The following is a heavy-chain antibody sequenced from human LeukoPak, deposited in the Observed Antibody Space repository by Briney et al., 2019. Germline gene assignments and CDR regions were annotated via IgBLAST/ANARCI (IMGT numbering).Heavy chain of an antibody. CDR3: RRVTIFGVVIDFDY. D-gene: IGHD3-3*01. J-gene: IGHJ4*02. CDR2: ISLNNGNT. V-gene: IGHV1-18*01. CDR1: GYAFDYYG. Sequence: GASVKVSCKASGYAFDYYGITWVRQAPGQGLEWVGWISLNNGNTHYTKYAQKFQGRVTLTADTSTATAYMELRGLRSDDTAVYYCRRVTIFGVVIDFDYWGQGTLVAVSS.